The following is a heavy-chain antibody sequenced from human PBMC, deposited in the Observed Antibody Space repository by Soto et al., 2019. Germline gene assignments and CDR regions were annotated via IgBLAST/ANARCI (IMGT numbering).Heavy chain of an antibody. D-gene: IGHD2-2*02. J-gene: IGHJ5*02. V-gene: IGHV1-69*01. Sequence: QVQLVQSGAEVKKPGSSVKVSCKASGGTFSSYAISWVRQAPGQGLEWMGGIIPIFGTANYAKKFQGRVTITADESTSTAYMELSSLRSEDTAVYYCARVGLYCSITSCYRSSAARRRKDQNNWFDPWGQGTLVTVSS. CDR2: IIPIFGTA. CDR1: GGTFSSYA. CDR3: ARVGLYCSITSCYRSSAARRRKDQNNWFDP.